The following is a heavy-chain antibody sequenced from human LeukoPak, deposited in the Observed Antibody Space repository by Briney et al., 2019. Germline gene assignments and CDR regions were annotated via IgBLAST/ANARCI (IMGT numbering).Heavy chain of an antibody. V-gene: IGHV3-15*07. J-gene: IGHJ4*02. Sequence: GGSLRLSCAASSYISSDAWMNWVRQAPGKGLEWVGRIETKAHGGTTKYAAPVKGRFTISRDDSKNTLYLQMSSLKTEDTAAYYCTTDPFYDSAGFAFWGQGTLVTVS. CDR2: IETKAHGGTT. CDR3: TTDPFYDSAGFAF. CDR1: SYISSDAW. D-gene: IGHD5/OR15-5a*01.